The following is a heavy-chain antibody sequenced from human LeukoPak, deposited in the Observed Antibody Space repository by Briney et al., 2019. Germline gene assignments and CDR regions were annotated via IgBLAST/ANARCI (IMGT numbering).Heavy chain of an antibody. V-gene: IGHV3-21*04. CDR3: ARDRGVYSSALDAFDI. D-gene: IGHD6-19*01. CDR1: GFTFSSYS. J-gene: IGHJ3*02. Sequence: GGSLRLSCAASGFTFSSYSMNWVRQAPGKGLEWVSSISSSSSYIYYADSVKGRFTISRDNSKNTLYLQMNSLRAEDTAVYYCARDRGVYSSALDAFDIWGQGTMVTVSS. CDR2: ISSSSSYI.